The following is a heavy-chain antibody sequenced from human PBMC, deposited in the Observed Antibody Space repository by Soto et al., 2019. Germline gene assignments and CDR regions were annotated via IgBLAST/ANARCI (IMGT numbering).Heavy chain of an antibody. CDR2: SNYGGPT. J-gene: IGHJ5*02. D-gene: IGHD2-21*02. CDR3: VRTAREGAVAPHWFDR. V-gene: IGHV4-39*07. Sequence: SETLSLTCTVSGGAINSTVYYWGWIRQPPGKGLEWIGSSNYGGPTYYSPSLMSRLTISVDTSKNQFSLKLTSVTAAETAVYYCVRTAREGAVAPHWFDRWGQGTQVTVSS. CDR1: GGAINSTVYY.